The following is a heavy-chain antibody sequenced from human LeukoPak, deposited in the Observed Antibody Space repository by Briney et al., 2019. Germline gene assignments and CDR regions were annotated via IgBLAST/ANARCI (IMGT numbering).Heavy chain of an antibody. CDR2: IYYSGST. Sequence: SSETLSLTCAVSGGSISSGGYSWSWIRQPPGKGLEWIGYIYYSGSTDYNPSLKSRVTISVDTSKNQFSLKLSSVTAADTAVYYCARARSDSSSRGFDYWGQGTLVTVSS. V-gene: IGHV4-61*08. J-gene: IGHJ4*02. CDR3: ARARSDSSSRGFDY. CDR1: GGSISSGGYS. D-gene: IGHD6-13*01.